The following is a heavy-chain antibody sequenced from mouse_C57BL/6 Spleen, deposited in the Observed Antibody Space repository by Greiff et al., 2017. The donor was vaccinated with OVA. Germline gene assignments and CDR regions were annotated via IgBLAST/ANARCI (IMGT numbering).Heavy chain of an antibody. V-gene: IGHV1-15*01. Sequence: VKVVESGAELVRPGASVTLSCKASGYTFTDYEMHWVKQTPVHGLEWIGAIDPETGGTAYNQKFKGKAILTSDKSSSTAYMELRSLTSEDSAVYYCTRLGYYGSSGGYYFDYWGQGTTLTVSA. CDR2: IDPETGGT. J-gene: IGHJ2*01. D-gene: IGHD1-1*01. CDR1: GYTFTDYE. CDR3: TRLGYYGSSGGYYFDY.